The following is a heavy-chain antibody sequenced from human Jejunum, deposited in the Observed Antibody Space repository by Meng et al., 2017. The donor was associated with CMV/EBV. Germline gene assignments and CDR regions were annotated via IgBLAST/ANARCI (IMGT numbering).Heavy chain of an antibody. CDR1: GFSLSTRGME. CDR3: ARSTTDYYYGRDV. D-gene: IGHD1-14*01. J-gene: IGHJ6*02. CDR2: IYWNDNE. V-gene: IGHV2-5*01. Sequence: GFSLSTRGMEVAWIRQPPGKALEWLALIYWNDNERYNPSLNSRLTITKDTSKNQVVLTMTNMDPVDTATYYCARSTTDYYYGRDVWGQGTTVTVSS.